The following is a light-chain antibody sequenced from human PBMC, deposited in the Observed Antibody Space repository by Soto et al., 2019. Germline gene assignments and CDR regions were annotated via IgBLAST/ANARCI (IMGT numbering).Light chain of an antibody. V-gene: IGLV2-23*01. Sequence: QSALTQPASVSGSPGQSITISCTGTSSDVGTYNLVSWYQQHPGKAPKLMIYEGSKRPSGVSDRFSGFKSGNTASLTISGLQAEDEADYYCSSYAGSSTSDVVFGGGTRLTVL. CDR2: EGS. CDR1: SSDVGTYNL. CDR3: SSYAGSSTSDVV. J-gene: IGLJ2*01.